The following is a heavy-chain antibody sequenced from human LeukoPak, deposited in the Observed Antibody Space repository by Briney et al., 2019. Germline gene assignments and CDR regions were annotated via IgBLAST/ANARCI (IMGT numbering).Heavy chain of an antibody. CDR2: IWSDGTNQ. CDR1: GLIFSHYG. Sequence: GGSLRLSCAASGLIFSHYGFHWVRQAPGKGLEWVAVIWSDGTNQFYADSVKGRFTISRDYSQKTVYLEMHSLRTEDTAMYYCAKDAQRGFDYSNSLEYWGPGTLVTVSS. V-gene: IGHV3-33*06. CDR3: AKDAQRGFDYSNSLEY. J-gene: IGHJ4*02. D-gene: IGHD4-11*01.